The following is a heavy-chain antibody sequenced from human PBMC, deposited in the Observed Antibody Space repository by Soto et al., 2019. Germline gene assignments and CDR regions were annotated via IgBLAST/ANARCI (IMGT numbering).Heavy chain of an antibody. CDR2: IWYDGSKK. V-gene: IGHV3-33*01. D-gene: IGHD5-18*01. CDR1: GFTFSEDA. CDR3: VREGRHTAMFSGFDY. J-gene: IGHJ4*02. Sequence: QVDLVESGGGVVQPGESLRLSCATSGFTFSEDAMHWVRQAPGKGLEWVEVIWYDGSKKHYADSMKGRFTISRDNSKNTLFLQMNSLTAEDTAVYWCVREGRHTAMFSGFDYWCQGTRVTASS.